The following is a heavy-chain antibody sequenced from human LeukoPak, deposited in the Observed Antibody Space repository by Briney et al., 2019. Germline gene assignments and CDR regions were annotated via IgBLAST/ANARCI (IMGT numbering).Heavy chain of an antibody. D-gene: IGHD5-18*01. J-gene: IGHJ4*02. CDR2: IYYSGST. CDR1: GGSISSGGYY. Sequence: PSETLSLTCTVSGGSISSGGYYWSWIRQHPGKGLEWIGYIYYSGSTYYNPSLKSRVTISVDTSKNQFSLKLSSVTAADTAVYYCARASDTAMVHFDDWGQGTLVTVSS. V-gene: IGHV4-31*03. CDR3: ARASDTAMVHFDD.